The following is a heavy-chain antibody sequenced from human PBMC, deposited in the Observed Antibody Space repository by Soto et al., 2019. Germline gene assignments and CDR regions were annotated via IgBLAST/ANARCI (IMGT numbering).Heavy chain of an antibody. CDR1: GGSISSSSYY. CDR3: ARTEPPPPYSSWYANFDY. V-gene: IGHV4-39*01. CDR2: IYYSGST. J-gene: IGHJ4*02. D-gene: IGHD6-13*01. Sequence: PSETLSLTCTVSGGSISSSSYYWGWIRQPPGKGLEWIGSIYYSGSTYYNPSLKSRVTISVDTSKNQFSLKLSSVTAADTAVYYCARTEPPPPYSSWYANFDYWGQGTLVTVSS.